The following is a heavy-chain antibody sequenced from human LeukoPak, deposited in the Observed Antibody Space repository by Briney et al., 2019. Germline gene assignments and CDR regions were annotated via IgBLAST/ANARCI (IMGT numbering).Heavy chain of an antibody. J-gene: IGHJ5*02. D-gene: IGHD6-13*01. CDR1: GYTFTSYD. CDR2: MNPNSGNT. V-gene: IGHV1-8*01. CDR3: ARGPYSSSWYKWFDP. Sequence: ASVKVSCKASGYTFTSYDINWVRQATGQGLEWMGWMNPNSGNTGYAQKFQGRVTMTRNTSIGTAYMELSSLRSEDTAVYYCARGPYSSSWYKWFDPWGQGTLVTVSS.